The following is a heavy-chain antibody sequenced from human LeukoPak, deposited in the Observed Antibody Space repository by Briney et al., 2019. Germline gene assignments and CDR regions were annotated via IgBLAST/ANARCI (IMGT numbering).Heavy chain of an antibody. CDR2: IYHSGVA. D-gene: IGHD3-9*01. J-gene: IGHJ4*01. CDR1: GDSITSGHY. V-gene: IGHV4-38-2*02. CDR3: ARVNYVGLTGYCPYDF. Sequence: SETLSLTCSVSGDSITSGHYWAWIRQPPGKGLEWIGSIYHSGVAYSNASLNSRVTMSVSTSRNQFSLNVTSVTAADTAVYHCARVNYVGLTGYCPYDFRGQGILVTVSS.